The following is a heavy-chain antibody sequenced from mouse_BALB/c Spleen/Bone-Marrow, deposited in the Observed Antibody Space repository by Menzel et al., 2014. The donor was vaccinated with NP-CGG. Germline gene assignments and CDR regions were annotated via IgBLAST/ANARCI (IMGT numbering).Heavy chain of an antibody. CDR3: AREGNPYAMDY. D-gene: IGHD2-1*01. CDR1: GYTFTSYW. Sequence: QVQLQQSGAELVKPGASVKLSCKASGYTFTSYWMHWVKQRPGQGLEWIGEINPSNGRTNYNEKFKGKATLTADKSSSTAYMQLSSLTSEDSAVYFCAREGNPYAMDYWGQGTSVTVSS. CDR2: INPSNGRT. J-gene: IGHJ4*01. V-gene: IGHV1S81*02.